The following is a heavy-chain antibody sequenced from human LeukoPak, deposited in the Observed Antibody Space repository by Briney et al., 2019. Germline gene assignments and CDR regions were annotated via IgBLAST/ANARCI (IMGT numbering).Heavy chain of an antibody. CDR3: AMGSGENWFDP. D-gene: IGHD3-10*01. CDR1: GGTFSSYA. Sequence: EASVKVSCKASGGTFSSYAISWVRQAPGQGLEWMGRIIPIFGTASYAQKFQGRVTITTDESTSTAYMELSSLRSEDTAVYYCAMGSGENWFDPWGRGTLVTVSS. CDR2: IIPIFGTA. V-gene: IGHV1-69*05. J-gene: IGHJ5*02.